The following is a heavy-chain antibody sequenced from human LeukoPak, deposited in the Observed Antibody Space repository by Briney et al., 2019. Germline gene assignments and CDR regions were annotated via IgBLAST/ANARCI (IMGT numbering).Heavy chain of an antibody. D-gene: IGHD5-24*01. V-gene: IGHV1-69*05. CDR1: GGTFSSYA. CDR3: ARDSEEMATPFDY. CDR2: IIPIFGTA. Sequence: VKVSCKASGGTFSSYAISWVRQAPGQGPEWMGRIIPIFGTANYAQKFQGRVTITTDESTSTAYMELSSLRSEDTAVYYCARDSEEMATPFDYWGQGTLVTVSS. J-gene: IGHJ4*02.